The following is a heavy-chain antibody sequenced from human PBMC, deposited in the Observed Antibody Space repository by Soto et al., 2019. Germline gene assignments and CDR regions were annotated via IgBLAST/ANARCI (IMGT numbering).Heavy chain of an antibody. D-gene: IGHD3-10*01. V-gene: IGHV4-34*01. CDR3: ARGHYKIGLVGYYYGMDV. CDR2: INHSGST. CDR1: GGSFSGYY. Sequence: SETLSLTCAVYGGSFSGYYWSWIRQPPGKGLEWIGEINHSGSTNYNPSLKSRVTISVDTSKNQFSLKLSSVTAADTAVYYCARGHYKIGLVGYYYGMDVWGQGTTVTVSS. J-gene: IGHJ6*02.